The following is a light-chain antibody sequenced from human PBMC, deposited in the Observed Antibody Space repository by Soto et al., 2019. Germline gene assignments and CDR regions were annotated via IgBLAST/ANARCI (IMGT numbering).Light chain of an antibody. CDR3: ETWDSNTHWV. J-gene: IGLJ3*02. CDR2: VEASGSY. Sequence: QSVLTQSSSASASLGSSVKLTCTLSSGHSSYIIAWHQQQPGKAPRYLMKVEASGSYNKGSGVPDRFPGSSSGADRYLTISNPQFEDEADYYCETWDSNTHWVFGGGTQLTVL. V-gene: IGLV4-60*02. CDR1: SGHSSYI.